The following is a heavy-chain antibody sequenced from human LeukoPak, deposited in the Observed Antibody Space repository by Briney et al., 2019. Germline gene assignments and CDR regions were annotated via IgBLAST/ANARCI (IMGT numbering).Heavy chain of an antibody. CDR1: GGSISSYY. D-gene: IGHD3-10*01. CDR3: AGIRRGFGELLVDY. CDR2: IYYSGST. Sequence: SETLSLTCTVSGGSISSYYWSWIRQPPGKGLEWIGYIYYSGSTNYNPSLKSRVTISVDTSKNQFSLKLSSVTAADTAVYYCAGIRRGFGELLVDYWGQGTLVTVSS. V-gene: IGHV4-59*08. J-gene: IGHJ4*02.